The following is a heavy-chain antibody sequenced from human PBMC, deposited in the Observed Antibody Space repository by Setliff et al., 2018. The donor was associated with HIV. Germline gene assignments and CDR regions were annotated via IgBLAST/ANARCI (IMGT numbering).Heavy chain of an antibody. CDR3: ARMISYSPYFDY. CDR2: IDWDDDK. J-gene: IGHJ4*02. CDR1: GFSLSASGMC. Sequence: SGPTLLNPTQTPTLTCTFSGFSLSASGMCVSWIRQPPGKALEWLARIDWDDDKFYTTSLKTRLTISKDTSKNQVVLKMTNMDPVDTATYYCARMISYSPYFDYWGQGTPVTVSS. D-gene: IGHD1-26*01. V-gene: IGHV2-70*17.